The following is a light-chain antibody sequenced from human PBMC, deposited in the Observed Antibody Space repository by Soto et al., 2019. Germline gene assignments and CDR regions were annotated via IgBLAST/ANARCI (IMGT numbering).Light chain of an antibody. Sequence: DIVMTQSPLSLPVTPGEPASISCRSSQSLLHSNGYNYLDWYLQKPGQSPQLLIYLGSNRASGVPDRFSGSGSCTDFTLKISRVDAEDVGVYYCMQALQPPPTFGQGTKVEIK. V-gene: IGKV2-28*01. CDR3: MQALQPPPT. CDR2: LGS. J-gene: IGKJ1*01. CDR1: QSLLHSNGYNY.